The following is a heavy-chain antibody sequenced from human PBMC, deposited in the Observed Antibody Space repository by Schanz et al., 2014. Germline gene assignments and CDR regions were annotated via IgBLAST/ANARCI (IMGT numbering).Heavy chain of an antibody. D-gene: IGHD3-3*01. J-gene: IGHJ4*02. CDR1: GFTFSSYS. Sequence: EVQLVESGGGLVKSGGSLRLSCAASGFTFSSYSMNWVRQAPGKGLEWVSYISSSSSTIYYADSVKGRFTISRDNSDNTLYLQMNNLRAEDTAVYYCARGSGTFDSWGQGTLVTVSS. CDR2: ISSSSSTI. CDR3: ARGSGTFDS. V-gene: IGHV3-21*05.